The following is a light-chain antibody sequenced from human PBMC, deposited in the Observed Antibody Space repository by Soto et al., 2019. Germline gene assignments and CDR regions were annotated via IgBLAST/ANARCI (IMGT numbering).Light chain of an antibody. Sequence: QAVVTQPPSVSAAPGQKVTISCSGSSSNIGSNYVSWYQHLPGTAPKVLIYDNNKRPSGIPDRFSGSKSGTSATLGITGLQTGDEGDFYCGTWDTSLSAVVFGGGTKLTVL. CDR1: SSNIGSNY. CDR3: GTWDTSLSAVV. V-gene: IGLV1-51*01. J-gene: IGLJ2*01. CDR2: DNN.